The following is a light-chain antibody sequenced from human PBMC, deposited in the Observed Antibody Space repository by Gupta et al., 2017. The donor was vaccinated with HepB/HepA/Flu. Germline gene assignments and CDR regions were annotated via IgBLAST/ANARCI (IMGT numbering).Light chain of an antibody. Sequence: QSALTQPASVSGSPGQSITISCTGTSSEVGGYNYGSCYQQHTGKAPKLMIYDVSNRPSGVSNRFSGSKSGTTASLTITGLQAEDEADYYCSSYTSSTLPYVFGTGTKVTVL. CDR1: SSEVGGYNY. J-gene: IGLJ1*01. V-gene: IGLV2-14*03. CDR2: DVS. CDR3: SSYTSSTLPYV.